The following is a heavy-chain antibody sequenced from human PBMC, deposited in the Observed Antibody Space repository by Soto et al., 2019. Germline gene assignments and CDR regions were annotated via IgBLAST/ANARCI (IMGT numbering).Heavy chain of an antibody. CDR1: GYSFTSYW. CDR2: IDPSDSYT. V-gene: IGHV5-10-1*01. J-gene: IGHJ6*02. Sequence: ESLKISCKGSGYSFTSYWISCFRQMRGKVLEWMGRIDPSDSYTNYSPSFQGHVTISADKSISTAYLQWSSLKASDTAMYYCARSWIQLIYGMDVWGQGTTVTVSS. D-gene: IGHD5-18*01. CDR3: ARSWIQLIYGMDV.